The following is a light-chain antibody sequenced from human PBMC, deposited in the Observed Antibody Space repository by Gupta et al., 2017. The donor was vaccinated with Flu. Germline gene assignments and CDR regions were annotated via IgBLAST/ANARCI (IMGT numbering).Light chain of an antibody. CDR3: NSRDSIGSQRGLV. J-gene: IGLJ2*01. CDR1: SLRNYY. CDR2: GRN. V-gene: IGLV3-19*01. Sequence: SSELTQDPAVSVALGPTVRITCQGDSLRNYYASWYQQTPGQAPVRVIYGRNNRPPGTPDRVSVSSSEKAASLTITGATAEDEADYYCNSRDSIGSQRGLVFGGGTKLTVL.